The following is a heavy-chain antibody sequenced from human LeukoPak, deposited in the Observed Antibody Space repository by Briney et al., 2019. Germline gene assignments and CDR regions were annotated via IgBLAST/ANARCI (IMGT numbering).Heavy chain of an antibody. D-gene: IGHD3-16*01. J-gene: IGHJ4*02. CDR2: INHSGST. Sequence: SETLSLTCAVYRGSFSGHYWSWIRQPPGKGLEWIGDINHSGSTNYNPSLKSRVTMSVDTSKNQFSLKVTSVTAADTAVYYCARQRRLELPDYWGQGTLVTVSS. CDR1: RGSFSGHY. CDR3: ARQRRLELPDY. V-gene: IGHV4-34*01.